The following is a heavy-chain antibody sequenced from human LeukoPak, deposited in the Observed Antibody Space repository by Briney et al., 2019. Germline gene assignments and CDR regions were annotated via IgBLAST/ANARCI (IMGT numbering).Heavy chain of an antibody. CDR1: GFTFDDYA. CDR2: ISWNSGSI. Sequence: GGSLRLSCAASGFTFDDYAMHWVRQAPGKGLEWVSGISWNSGSIGYADSVKGRFTISRDNAKNSLYLQMNSLRAEDTAVYYCARALYDFWSGYYTDWYFDLWGRGTLVTVSS. J-gene: IGHJ2*01. CDR3: ARALYDFWSGYYTDWYFDL. V-gene: IGHV3-9*01. D-gene: IGHD3-3*01.